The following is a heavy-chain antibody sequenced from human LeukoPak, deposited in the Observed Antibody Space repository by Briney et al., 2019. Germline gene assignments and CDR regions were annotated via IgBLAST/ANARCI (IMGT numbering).Heavy chain of an antibody. CDR3: VGGYGWLPDY. CDR1: GSTLREFW. J-gene: IGHJ4*02. Sequence: GGSLRLSCAASGSTLREFWMNGGREGQGRGLERVANIKQDGREKNYVDSVKGRFTISRDNAKNSAYLQMNNLRVDDTAVYYCVGGYGWLPDYWGQGTLVTVSS. D-gene: IGHD6-19*01. CDR2: IKQDGREK. V-gene: IGHV3-7*04.